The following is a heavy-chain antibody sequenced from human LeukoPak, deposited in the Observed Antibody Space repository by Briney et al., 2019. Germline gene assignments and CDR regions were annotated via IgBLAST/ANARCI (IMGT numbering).Heavy chain of an antibody. J-gene: IGHJ6*02. CDR2: IYYSGKT. D-gene: IGHD1-1*01. Sequence: PSETLSLTCTVSGGSISSDNYYWHWIRQPPGKGLEWIGYIYYSGKTYYSPSLKSRVTISEDTSKNQFSLKMSSVTAADTAVYYCVRDKWVRANNCWLNYGMDVWGRGTTVTVSS. CDR3: VRDKWVRANNCWLNYGMDV. V-gene: IGHV4-30-4*01. CDR1: GGSISSDNYY.